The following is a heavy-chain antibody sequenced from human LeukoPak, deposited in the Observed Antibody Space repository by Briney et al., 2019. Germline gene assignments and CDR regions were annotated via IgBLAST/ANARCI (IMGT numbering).Heavy chain of an antibody. D-gene: IGHD3-16*02. CDR1: GGTFSSYA. CDR2: MNPNSGNT. V-gene: IGHV1-8*02. CDR3: ARAKKYYDYVWGSYRRNVDY. Sequence: ASVKVSCKASGGTFSSYAISWVRQATGQGLEWMGWMNPNSGNTGYAQKFQGRVTMTRNTSISTAYMELSSLRSEDTAVYYCARAKKYYDYVWGSYRRNVDYWGQGTLVTVSS. J-gene: IGHJ4*02.